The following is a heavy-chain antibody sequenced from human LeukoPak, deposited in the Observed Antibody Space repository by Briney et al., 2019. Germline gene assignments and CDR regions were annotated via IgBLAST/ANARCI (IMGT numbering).Heavy chain of an antibody. CDR3: AIPVGYYDSSGYGFDP. J-gene: IGHJ5*02. CDR1: GYTFTSYG. CDR2: ISAYNGNT. D-gene: IGHD3-22*01. Sequence: ASVKVSCKASGYTFTSYGISWVRQAPGQGLEWMGWISAYNGNTNYAQKLQGRVTMTTDTSTSTAYMELRSLRSDDTAVYYCAIPVGYYDSSGYGFDPWGQGTLVTVSS. V-gene: IGHV1-18*01.